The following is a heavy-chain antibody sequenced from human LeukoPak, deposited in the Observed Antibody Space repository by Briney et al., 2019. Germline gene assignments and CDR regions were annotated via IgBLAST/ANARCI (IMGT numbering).Heavy chain of an antibody. CDR3: ARDNYGGVDY. CDR1: GFTFSNHW. V-gene: IGHV3-74*01. D-gene: IGHD4-23*01. Sequence: GGSLRLSCAASGFTFSNHWMHWVRQAPGKGLMWVSRINRGGSRADYADSVKGRFTISRDNAKNSLYLQMNSLRAEDTAVYYCARDNYGGVDYWGQGTLVTVSS. J-gene: IGHJ4*02. CDR2: INRGGSRA.